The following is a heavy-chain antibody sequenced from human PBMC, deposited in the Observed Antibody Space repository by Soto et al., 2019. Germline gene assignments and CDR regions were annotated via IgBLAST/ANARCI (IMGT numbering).Heavy chain of an antibody. J-gene: IGHJ4*02. CDR1: GYTFTSYA. CDR3: AKDEPNWLRGPFDY. CDR2: INAGNGNT. D-gene: IGHD5-12*01. Sequence: ASVKVSCKASGYTFTSYAMHWVRQAPGQRLEWMGWINAGNGNTKYSQKFQGRVTITRDTSASTAYMELRSLRSDDTAVYYCAKDEPNWLRGPFDYWGQGTLVTSPQ. V-gene: IGHV1-3*01.